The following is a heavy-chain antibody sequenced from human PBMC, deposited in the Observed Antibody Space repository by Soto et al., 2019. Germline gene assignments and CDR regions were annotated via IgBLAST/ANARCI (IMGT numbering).Heavy chain of an antibody. J-gene: IGHJ4*02. V-gene: IGHV3-30*18. CDR2: ISYDGSNK. CDR3: AKDLYDY. CDR1: GFTFSSYG. Sequence: GGSLRLSCAASGFTFSSYGMHWVRQAPGKGLEWVAVISYDGSNKYYADSVKGRFTISRDNSKNTLYLQMNSLRAEDTAVYYCAKDLYDYWGQGTLVTAPQ.